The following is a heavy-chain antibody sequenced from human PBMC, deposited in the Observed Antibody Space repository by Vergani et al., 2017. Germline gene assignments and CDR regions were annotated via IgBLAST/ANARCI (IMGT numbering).Heavy chain of an antibody. CDR2: ISWNSGSI. CDR1: GFTFDDYA. Sequence: EVQLVESGGGLVQPGRSLRLSCAASGFTFDDYAMHWVRQAPGKGLEWVSGISWNSGSIGYADSVKGRFTISGDNAKKSLYLQMNSRRAEDTALYYCAKDATYYYDSSGYFDYWGQGTLVTVSS. J-gene: IGHJ4*02. V-gene: IGHV3-9*01. D-gene: IGHD3-22*01. CDR3: AKDATYYYDSSGYFDY.